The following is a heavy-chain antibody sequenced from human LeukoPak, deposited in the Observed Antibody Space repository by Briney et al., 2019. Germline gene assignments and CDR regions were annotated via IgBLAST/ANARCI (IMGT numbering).Heavy chain of an antibody. CDR3: ANSXXXXAVDY. D-gene: IGHD2-15*01. CDR1: GFTFSSYA. J-gene: IGHJ4*02. CDR2: ISGSGGST. Sequence: GGSLRLSCAASGFTFSSYAMSWVRQAPGKGLEWVSAISGSGGSTXXADSXKGRFTISRDNSKNTLYLQMNSPRAEDTAVYYXANSXXXXAVDYWGQGTLVTVSS. V-gene: IGHV3-23*01.